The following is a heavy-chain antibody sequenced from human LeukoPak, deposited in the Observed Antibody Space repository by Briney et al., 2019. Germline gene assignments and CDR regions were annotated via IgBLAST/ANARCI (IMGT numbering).Heavy chain of an antibody. J-gene: IGHJ4*02. CDR3: ARGRALGYCSGGSCYIDY. Sequence: SGGSLRLSCAASGFSFSDYYMSWIRQAPGKGLEWVSYSSGSTVNIYYADSVKGRFTISRDNAKNSLYLQMNSLRAEDTAIYYCARGRALGYCSGGSCYIDYWGQGTLVTVSS. CDR1: GFSFSDYY. D-gene: IGHD2-15*01. CDR2: SSGSTVNI. V-gene: IGHV3-11*01.